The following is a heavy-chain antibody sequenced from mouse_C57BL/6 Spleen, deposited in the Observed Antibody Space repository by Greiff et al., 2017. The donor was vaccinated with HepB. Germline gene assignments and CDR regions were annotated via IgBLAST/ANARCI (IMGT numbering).Heavy chain of an antibody. CDR1: GYTFTSYW. V-gene: IGHV1-53*01. Sequence: QVQLQQPGTELVKPGASVKLSCKASGYTFTSYWMHWVKQRPGQGLEWIGNINPSNGGTNYNEQFKSKATLTVDKSYSTAYMQLSSLTSEDYSVYYCARGNFPYYYPIDYWGQGTTLTVSS. CDR2: INPSNGGT. CDR3: ARGNFPYYYPIDY. D-gene: IGHD1-1*01. J-gene: IGHJ2*01.